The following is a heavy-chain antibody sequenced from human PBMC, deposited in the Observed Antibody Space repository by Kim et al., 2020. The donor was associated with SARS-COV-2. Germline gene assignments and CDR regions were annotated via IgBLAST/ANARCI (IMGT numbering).Heavy chain of an antibody. J-gene: IGHJ6*02. V-gene: IGHV4-34*01. Sequence: SETLSLTCAVYGGSFSGYYWSWIRQPPGKGLEWIGEINHSGSTNYNPSLKSRVTISVDTSKNQFSLKLSSVTAADTAVYYCARGYGPRYYDFWSGYYYYYGMDVWGQGTTVTVSS. CDR1: GGSFSGYY. CDR3: ARGYGPRYYDFWSGYYYYYGMDV. CDR2: INHSGST. D-gene: IGHD3-3*01.